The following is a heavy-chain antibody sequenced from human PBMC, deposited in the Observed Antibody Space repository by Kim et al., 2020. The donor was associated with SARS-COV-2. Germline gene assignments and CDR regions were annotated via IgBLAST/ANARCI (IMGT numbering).Heavy chain of an antibody. CDR2: ISGAAYRT. Sequence: GGSLRLSCAASGFTFSGNAMNWVRQAPGKGMEWVSAISGAAYRTYYADSAKGRFTISRDNSKNTLDLQMSGTRAEDTAVCYCAKGRISGSYSYYGMDVWG. CDR3: AKGRISGSYSYYGMDV. D-gene: IGHD3-16*01. CDR1: GFTFSGNA. J-gene: IGHJ6*01. V-gene: IGHV3-23*01.